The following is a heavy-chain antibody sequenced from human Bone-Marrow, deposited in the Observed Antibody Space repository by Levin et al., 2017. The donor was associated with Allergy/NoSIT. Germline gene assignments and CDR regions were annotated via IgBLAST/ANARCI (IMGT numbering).Heavy chain of an antibody. J-gene: IGHJ4*02. V-gene: IGHV3-33*01. CDR2: IWYDGSNK. Sequence: GGSLRLSCAASGFTFSSYGMHWVRQAPGKGLEWVAVIWYDGSNKYYADSVKGRFTISRDNSKNTLYLQMNSLRAEDTAVYYCARDFPRSWYLENFPSRPDYWGQGTLVTVSS. CDR1: GFTFSSYG. D-gene: IGHD6-13*01. CDR3: ARDFPRSWYLENFPSRPDY.